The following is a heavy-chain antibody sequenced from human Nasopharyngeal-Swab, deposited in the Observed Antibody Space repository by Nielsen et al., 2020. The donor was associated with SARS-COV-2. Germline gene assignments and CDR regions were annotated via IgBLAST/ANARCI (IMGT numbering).Heavy chain of an antibody. J-gene: IGHJ3*02. D-gene: IGHD3-16*02. Sequence: GSLRLSCTVSGGSMSNFHWSWIRQPPGKGLEWIGYIYYSGSTNYNPSLKSRVTISVDTSKNQFSLKLSSVTAADTAVYYCARHANYDYVWGSYRPHDAFDIWGQGTMVTVSS. CDR3: ARHANYDYVWGSYRPHDAFDI. CDR2: IYYSGST. CDR1: GGSMSNFH. V-gene: IGHV4-59*08.